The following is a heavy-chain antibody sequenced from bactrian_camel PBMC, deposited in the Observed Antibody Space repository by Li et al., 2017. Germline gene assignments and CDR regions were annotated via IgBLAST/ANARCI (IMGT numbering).Heavy chain of an antibody. CDR2: IDSAGTT. D-gene: IGHD6*01. Sequence: VQLVESGGGSVQAGGSLKLSCAASRWPSRPYCMAWFRQGPGKEREGVALIDSAGTTTYADSVKGRFTTSRDNTKNTLWLQMNSPKPEDTAMYYCAAEPYSWYRSFKDEYTYWGRGTQVTVS. J-gene: IGHJ4*01. CDR1: RWPSRPYC. CDR3: AAEPYSWYRSFKDEYTY. V-gene: IGHV3S53*01.